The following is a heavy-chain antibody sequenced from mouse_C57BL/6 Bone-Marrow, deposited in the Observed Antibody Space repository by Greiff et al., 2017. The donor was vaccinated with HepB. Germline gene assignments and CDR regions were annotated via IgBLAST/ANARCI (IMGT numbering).Heavy chain of an antibody. Sequence: QVQLQQPGAEFVKPGASVKLSCKASGYTFTSYWMQWVKQRPGQGLEWIGEIDPSDSYINYNQKFKGKATLTVDTSSSTAYMQLSSLTSEDSAVYYCALTTDHYWGQGTTLTVSS. CDR3: ALTTDHY. D-gene: IGHD1-1*01. V-gene: IGHV1-50*01. J-gene: IGHJ2*01. CDR2: IDPSDSYI. CDR1: GYTFTSYW.